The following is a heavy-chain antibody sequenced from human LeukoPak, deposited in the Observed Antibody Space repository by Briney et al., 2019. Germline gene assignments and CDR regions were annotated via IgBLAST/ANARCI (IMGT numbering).Heavy chain of an antibody. Sequence: RSETLSLTCAVYGGSFSGYYWSWIRQPPGKGLEWIGEINHSGSTNYNPSLKSRVTISVDTSKNQFSLKLSSVTAADTAVYYCARGYYGSGSYYDYWGQGTLVTVSS. CDR1: GGSFSGYY. J-gene: IGHJ4*02. D-gene: IGHD3-10*01. V-gene: IGHV4-34*01. CDR2: INHSGST. CDR3: ARGYYGSGSYYDY.